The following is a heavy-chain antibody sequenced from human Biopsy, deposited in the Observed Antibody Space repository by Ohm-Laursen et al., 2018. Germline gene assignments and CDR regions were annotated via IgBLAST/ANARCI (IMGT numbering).Heavy chain of an antibody. J-gene: IGHJ3*02. CDR3: AKNQLGSTWPSDGLDM. CDR1: GFNFSTYG. D-gene: IGHD2-2*01. Sequence: SLRLSCAASGFNFSTYGMSWVRQVAGQGLEWVSGTSISGTFTHFADSVRGRFTRPRDTSKNTLHLHMNSPEAENTAAYYCAKNQLGSTWPSDGLDMGAQGTGVAASS. CDR2: TSISGTFT. V-gene: IGHV3-23*05.